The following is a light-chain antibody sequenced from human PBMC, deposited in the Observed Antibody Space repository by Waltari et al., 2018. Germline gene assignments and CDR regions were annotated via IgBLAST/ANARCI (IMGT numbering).Light chain of an antibody. CDR2: KVS. CDR3: MQGTHWRT. V-gene: IGKV2-30*02. J-gene: IGKJ2*01. CDR1: QSLVHSDGNTY. Sequence: VVMTQSPLSLPVTLGQPASISCRSSQSLVHSDGNTYLNWFQQRPGQSPRRLIYKVSNRDSGVPDRFSGSGSGTDFTLKISRVEAEDVGVYYCMQGTHWRTFGQGTKLEIK.